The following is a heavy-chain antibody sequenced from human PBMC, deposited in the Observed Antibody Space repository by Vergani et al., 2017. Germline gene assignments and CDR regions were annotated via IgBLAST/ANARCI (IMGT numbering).Heavy chain of an antibody. D-gene: IGHD2-2*01. CDR2: ISSSSSYI. V-gene: IGHV3-21*01. J-gene: IGHJ6*03. Sequence: EVQLVESGGGLVKPGGSLRLSCAASGFTFSSYSMNWVRQAPGKGLEWVSSISSSSSYIYYADSVKGRFTISRDNAKNSLYLQMNSLRAEDTAVYYCARDPRPERVVVRLNYMDVWGKGTTVTVSS. CDR3: ARDPRPERVVVRLNYMDV. CDR1: GFTFSSYS.